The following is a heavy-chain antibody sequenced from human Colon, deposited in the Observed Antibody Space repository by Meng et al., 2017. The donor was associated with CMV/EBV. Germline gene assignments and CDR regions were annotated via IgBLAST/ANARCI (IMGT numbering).Heavy chain of an antibody. D-gene: IGHD4-17*01. V-gene: IGHV3-23*01. J-gene: IGHJ4*02. CDR3: AKGSHGDIDY. CDR1: GFPFSSHA. Sequence: GESLKISCAASGFPFSSHAMTWVRQAPGKGLEWVAGLSGIGGTTYCADSVKGRFTISRDNSKNTLYLQMNSLRAEDTAVYYCAKGSHGDIDYWGQGTLVTVSS. CDR2: LSGIGGTT.